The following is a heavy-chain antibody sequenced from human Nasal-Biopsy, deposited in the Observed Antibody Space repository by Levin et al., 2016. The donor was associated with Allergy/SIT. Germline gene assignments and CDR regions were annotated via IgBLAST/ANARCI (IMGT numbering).Heavy chain of an antibody. Sequence: ASVKVSCKASDDILSNYGISWVRQAPGQGLEWMGWINVKNGNTKYAQKFQGRVTMTTDTSTSTVYMDLRSLRSDDTAVYYCARDTLAYDYVSESYRSNDAFDIWGQGTMVTVSS. V-gene: IGHV1-18*04. CDR3: ARDTLAYDYVSESYRSNDAFDI. J-gene: IGHJ3*02. CDR1: DDILSNYG. D-gene: IGHD3-16*02. CDR2: INVKNGNT.